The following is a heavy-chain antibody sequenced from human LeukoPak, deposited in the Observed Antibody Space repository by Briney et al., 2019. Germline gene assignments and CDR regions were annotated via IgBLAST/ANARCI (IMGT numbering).Heavy chain of an antibody. Sequence: PGGSLRLSCAASRFSFSRYWMHWVRQAPGKGLEWVAVEWYDGSNKYYADSVKGRFTISRDNSKNTLYLQMNSLRDEDTAVYYCARGGSGSRWQPFDYWGQGTLVTVSS. CDR3: ARGGSGSRWQPFDY. J-gene: IGHJ4*02. V-gene: IGHV3-33*08. CDR2: EWYDGSNK. D-gene: IGHD6-13*01. CDR1: RFSFSRYW.